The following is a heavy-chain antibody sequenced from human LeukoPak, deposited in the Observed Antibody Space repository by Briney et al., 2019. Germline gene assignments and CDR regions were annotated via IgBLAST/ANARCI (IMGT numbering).Heavy chain of an antibody. CDR1: GGSISSYYW. Sequence: TLSLTCTVSGGSISSYYWSWIRQPPGKALEWLARIDWDDDKYYSTSLKTRLTISKDTSKNQVVLTMTNMDPVDTATYYCARISGYSYGYFDYWGQGTLVTVSS. V-gene: IGHV2-70*11. D-gene: IGHD5-18*01. J-gene: IGHJ4*02. CDR3: ARISGYSYGYFDY. CDR2: IDWDDDK.